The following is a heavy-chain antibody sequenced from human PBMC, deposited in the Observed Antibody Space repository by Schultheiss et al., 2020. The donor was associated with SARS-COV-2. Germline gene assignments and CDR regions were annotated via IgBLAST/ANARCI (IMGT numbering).Heavy chain of an antibody. CDR2: IKSDGRST. CDR3: AREGYPDAFDI. V-gene: IGHV3-74*01. D-gene: IGHD5-18*01. J-gene: IGHJ3*02. CDR1: GFTFSSYW. Sequence: GGSLRLSCVASGFTFSSYWMHWVRQAPGKGLVWVSRIKSDGRSTSYADSVKGRFTISRDNSKNTLYLQMNSLRAEDTAVYYCAREGYPDAFDIWGQGTMVTVSS.